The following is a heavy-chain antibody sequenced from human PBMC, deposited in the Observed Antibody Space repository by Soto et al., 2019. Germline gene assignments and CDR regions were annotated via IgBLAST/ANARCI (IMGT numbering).Heavy chain of an antibody. V-gene: IGHV3-11*06. CDR1: GFNFNDYY. J-gene: IGHJ4*02. CDR3: ARGSSTVRGVTITITNFDY. Sequence: QVHLVESGGGLVKPGGSLRISCAASGFNFNDYYMNWIRQTPGKGLEWISYISSSSGDTKYADSVKGRFTISRDNANTSLYLQMHSLRAEDTAVYFCARGSSTVRGVTITITNFDYWGQGTLVTVSS. D-gene: IGHD3-10*01. CDR2: ISSSSGDT.